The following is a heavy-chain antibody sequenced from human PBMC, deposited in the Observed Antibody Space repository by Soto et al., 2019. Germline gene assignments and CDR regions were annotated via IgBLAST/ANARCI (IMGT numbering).Heavy chain of an antibody. Sequence: PSETLSLTCTVSGGSISSYYWSWIRQPPGKGLEWIGYIYYSGSTNYNPSLKSRVTISVDTSKNQFSLKLSSVTAADTAVYYCARARLGIDYYGMDVWGQGTTVTVSS. J-gene: IGHJ6*02. CDR2: IYYSGST. V-gene: IGHV4-59*01. CDR1: GGSISSYY. D-gene: IGHD7-27*01. CDR3: ARARLGIDYYGMDV.